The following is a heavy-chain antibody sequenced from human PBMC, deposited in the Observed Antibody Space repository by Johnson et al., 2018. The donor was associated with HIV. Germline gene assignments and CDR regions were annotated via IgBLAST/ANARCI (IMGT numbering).Heavy chain of an antibody. CDR2: ISYDGRNK. V-gene: IGHV3-30*19. CDR1: GFTFSSYA. D-gene: IGHD1-26*01. CDR3: ARVRSGRENVFDI. Sequence: QVQLVESGGGVVQPGRSLRLSCAASGFTFSSYAMHWVRQAPGMGLEWVADISYDGRNKYYADSVKGRFTISRDNSKSTLYLQMNSLRAEDTAVYYCARVRSGRENVFDIWGQGTMVTGPS. J-gene: IGHJ3*02.